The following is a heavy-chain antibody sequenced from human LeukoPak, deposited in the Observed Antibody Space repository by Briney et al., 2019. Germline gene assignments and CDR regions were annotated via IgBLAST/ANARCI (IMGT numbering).Heavy chain of an antibody. Sequence: SETLSLTCAVYGGPFSGYYWSWIRQPPGKGLEWIGEINHSGSTNYNPSLKSRVTISVDTSKNQFSLKLSSVTAADTAVYYCARGPVPTVTTLLVFWFDPWGQGTLVTVSS. J-gene: IGHJ5*02. D-gene: IGHD4-17*01. CDR3: ARGPVPTVTTLLVFWFDP. V-gene: IGHV4-34*01. CDR1: GGPFSGYY. CDR2: INHSGST.